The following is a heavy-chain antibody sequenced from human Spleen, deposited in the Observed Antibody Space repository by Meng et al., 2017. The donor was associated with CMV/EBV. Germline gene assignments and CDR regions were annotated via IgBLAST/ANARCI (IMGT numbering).Heavy chain of an antibody. V-gene: IGHV4-38-2*02. D-gene: IGHD3-22*01. Sequence: SETLSLTCAVSGYSISSGYYWGWIRQPPGKGLEWIGSTHQSGSTYYNPSLTSRVTISVDTSKNHLSLKLNSVTAADTAVYYCARDRRESVIRLGWFDPWGQGTLVTVSS. CDR2: THQSGST. CDR3: ARDRRESVIRLGWFDP. J-gene: IGHJ5*02. CDR1: GYSISSGYY.